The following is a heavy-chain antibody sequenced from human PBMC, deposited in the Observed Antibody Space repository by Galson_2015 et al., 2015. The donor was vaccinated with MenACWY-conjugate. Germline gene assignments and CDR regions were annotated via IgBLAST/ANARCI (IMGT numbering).Heavy chain of an antibody. D-gene: IGHD2-2*03. Sequence: SLRLSCAASGFTVSSNYMSWVRQAPGKGLEWVSVIYSGGSTYYADSVKGRFTISRDNSKNTLYLQMNSLRAEDTAVYYCARGPGYCSSTSCYKEAYYFDYWGQGTLVTVSS. J-gene: IGHJ4*02. CDR3: ARGPGYCSSTSCYKEAYYFDY. CDR1: GFTVSSNY. CDR2: IYSGGST. V-gene: IGHV3-53*01.